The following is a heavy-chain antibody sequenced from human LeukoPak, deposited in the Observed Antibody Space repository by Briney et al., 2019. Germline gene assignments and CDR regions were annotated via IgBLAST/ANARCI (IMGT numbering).Heavy chain of an antibody. Sequence: GESLKISCKGSGYSFTSYWIGWVRQMPGKGPEWMGIIYPGDSDTRYSPSFQGQVTISADKSISTAYLQWSSLKASDTAMYYCARPSYYYDSSGYLPDYFDYWGQGTLVTVSS. CDR1: GYSFTSYW. D-gene: IGHD3-22*01. J-gene: IGHJ4*02. V-gene: IGHV5-51*01. CDR2: IYPGDSDT. CDR3: ARPSYYYDSSGYLPDYFDY.